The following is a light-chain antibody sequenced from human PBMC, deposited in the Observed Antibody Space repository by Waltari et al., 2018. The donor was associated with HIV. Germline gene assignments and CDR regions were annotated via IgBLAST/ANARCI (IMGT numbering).Light chain of an antibody. CDR2: DVS. J-gene: IGLJ2*01. Sequence: SSVLTQPPSVSVAPGQTVSMTCEGNNVGSKDVHWYQQKPGQALVLVVYDVSDRPSGIPERFSGSKSGNTATLSISRVEVGDGADYYCQVWDIISAYVIFGGGTKLTVL. V-gene: IGLV3-21*02. CDR1: NVGSKD. CDR3: QVWDIISAYVI.